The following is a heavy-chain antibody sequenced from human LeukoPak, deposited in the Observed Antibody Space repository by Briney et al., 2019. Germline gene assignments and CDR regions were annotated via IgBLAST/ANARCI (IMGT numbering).Heavy chain of an antibody. CDR1: GYTFTVYY. D-gene: IGHD6-13*01. CDR3: ARLAAAGTGYMDV. Sequence: ASVKVSCKASGYTFTVYYMHWVRQAPGQGLGWMGWINPNSGATNYAQKFQGRVTMTRDTSISTAYMELSRLRSDDTAVYYCARLAAAGTGYMDVWGKGTTVTVSS. V-gene: IGHV1-2*02. J-gene: IGHJ6*03. CDR2: INPNSGAT.